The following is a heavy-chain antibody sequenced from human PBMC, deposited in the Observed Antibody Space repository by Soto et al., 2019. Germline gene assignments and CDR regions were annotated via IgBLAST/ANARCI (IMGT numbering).Heavy chain of an antibody. CDR2: ISAYNGNT. Sequence: ASVKVSCKASGYTFTSYGISWVRQAPGKGLEWMGWISAYNGNTNYAQKLQGRVTMTTDTSTSTAYMELRSLRSDDTALYYCARSVYYDSSGPWFDPWGQGTLVTVSS. D-gene: IGHD3-22*01. CDR1: GYTFTSYG. V-gene: IGHV1-18*01. CDR3: ARSVYYDSSGPWFDP. J-gene: IGHJ5*02.